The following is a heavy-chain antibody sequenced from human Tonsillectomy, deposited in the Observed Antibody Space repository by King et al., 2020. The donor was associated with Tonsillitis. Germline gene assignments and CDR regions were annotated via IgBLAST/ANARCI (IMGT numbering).Heavy chain of an antibody. J-gene: IGHJ4*02. CDR3: VGGDIREY. Sequence: EVQLVESGGGLVRPGGSLRLSCAASGFSFSSYTMNWVRQTPGKGLEWVSSIPSSGAYTHPAHSVEGRFTISRYNAENSVHLQLNSLRAEDTAVYYCVGGDIREYWGQGTLVTVSS. CDR1: GFSFSSYT. V-gene: IGHV3-21*01. CDR2: IPSSGAYT.